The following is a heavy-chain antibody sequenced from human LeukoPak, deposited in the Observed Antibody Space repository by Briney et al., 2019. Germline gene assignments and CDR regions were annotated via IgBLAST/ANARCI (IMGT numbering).Heavy chain of an antibody. J-gene: IGHJ4*02. CDR3: AAGVALDY. CDR2: ISKSGTTV. V-gene: IGHV3-11*01. CDR1: GLNFSVYY. Sequence: GGSLRLSCAASGLNFSVYYMTWIRQAPGNGLEWLSHISKSGTTVYYADSVKGRFTISRDSAKNSLYLHMNSLRAEDTAVYYCAAGVALDYWGQGALVTVSS. D-gene: IGHD3-3*01.